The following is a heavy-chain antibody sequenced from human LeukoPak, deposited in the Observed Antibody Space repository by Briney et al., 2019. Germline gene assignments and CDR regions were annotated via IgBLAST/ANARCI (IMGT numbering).Heavy chain of an antibody. CDR2: INWNGGST. CDR3: ARDQDYDILTGYYTKGRLDY. Sequence: GGSLRLSCAASGFTFEDYGMSWVRQAPGKGLEWVSGINWNGGSTGYADSVKGRFTISRDNAKNSLYLQMNSLRAEDTALYYCARDQDYDILTGYYTKGRLDYWGQGTLVTVSS. D-gene: IGHD3-9*01. J-gene: IGHJ4*02. CDR1: GFTFEDYG. V-gene: IGHV3-20*04.